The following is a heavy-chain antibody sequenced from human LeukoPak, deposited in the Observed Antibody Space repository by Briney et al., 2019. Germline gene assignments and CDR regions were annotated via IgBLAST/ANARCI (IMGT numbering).Heavy chain of an antibody. D-gene: IGHD3-3*01. J-gene: IGHJ4*02. CDR3: ANNGVVRYFDY. CDR1: GFTFSSYA. CDR2: ISGSGGST. Sequence: PGGSLRLSCAASGFTFSSYAMSWVRQAPGKGLEWVSAISGSGGSTYYADSVKGRFTISRDNAKNSLYLQMNSLRAEDTAVYYCANNGVVRYFDYWGQGTLVTVSS. V-gene: IGHV3-23*01.